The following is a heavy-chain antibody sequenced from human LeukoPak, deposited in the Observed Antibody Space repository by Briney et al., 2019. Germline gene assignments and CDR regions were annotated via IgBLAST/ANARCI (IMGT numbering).Heavy chain of an antibody. V-gene: IGHV1-2*02. CDR3: ARDDHDRDSDWLLSENWFDP. Sequence: GASVKVSCKASGYTFTGYYMHWVRQAPGQGLEWMGWINPNSGGTNYAQKFQGRVTMTRDTSISTAYMELSRLRSDDTAVYYCARDDHDRDSDWLLSENWFDPWGQGTLVTVSS. D-gene: IGHD3-9*01. CDR2: INPNSGGT. CDR1: GYTFTGYY. J-gene: IGHJ5*02.